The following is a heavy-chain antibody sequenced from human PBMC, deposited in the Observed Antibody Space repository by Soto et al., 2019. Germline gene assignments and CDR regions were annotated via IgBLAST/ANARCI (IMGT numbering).Heavy chain of an antibody. CDR1: GGSISISSYY. V-gene: IGHV4-39*01. D-gene: IGHD3-22*01. J-gene: IGHJ4*02. CDR3: ARLARYYDSGGHHDY. Sequence: PSETLSLTCTVSGGSISISSYYWGCIRQPPGKGLEWIGSIYYSGSTYYNPSLKSRVTISVDTSKNQFSLKLSSVTAADTAVYYCARLARYYDSGGHHDYWGQGTLVTVSS. CDR2: IYYSGST.